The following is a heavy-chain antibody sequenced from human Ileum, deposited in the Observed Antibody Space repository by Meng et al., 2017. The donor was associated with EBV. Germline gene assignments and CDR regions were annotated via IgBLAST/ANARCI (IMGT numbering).Heavy chain of an antibody. CDR1: GDSISSHRW. D-gene: IGHD1-26*01. CDR3: AARVGGSYSGFDL. J-gene: IGHJ4*02. V-gene: IGHV4-4*02. Sequence: QVQRQEWGPGLVKPSGTLSITCAVSGDSISSHRWWGWVRQPPTKGPEWIGEIFHVGTGNYTPSLTSRVPLSLATSTHQISLWLTSVPAADTAVYYCAARVGGSYSGFDLWGQGTLVTVSS. CDR2: IFHVGTG.